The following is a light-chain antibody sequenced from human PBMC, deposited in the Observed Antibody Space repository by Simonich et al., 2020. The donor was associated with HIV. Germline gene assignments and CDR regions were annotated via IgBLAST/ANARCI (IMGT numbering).Light chain of an antibody. V-gene: IGLV2-14*03. J-gene: IGLJ2*01. Sequence: QSALTQPASVSGSPGQSITISCTGTSIDVGGYNYVSWYQQHPGNVPKRLIYDVSKRPSGVSNRVSGSKSGNTASLTISGLQAEDEAEYYCNSFTSTITFMVFGGGTKLTVL. CDR2: DVS. CDR3: NSFTSTITFMV. CDR1: SIDVGGYNY.